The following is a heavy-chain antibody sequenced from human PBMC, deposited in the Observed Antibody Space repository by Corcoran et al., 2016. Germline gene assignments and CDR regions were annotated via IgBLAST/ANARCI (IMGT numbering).Heavy chain of an antibody. Sequence: QVQLVESGGGVVQPGRSLRLSCAASGFTFSSYGMHWVRQAPGKGLEWVAVISYDGSNKYYADSVKGRFTISRDNSKNTLYLQMNSLRAEDTAVYYCAKEVMGRITMVRGGGMDVWGQGTTVTVSS. D-gene: IGHD3-10*01. CDR3: AKEVMGRITMVRGGGMDV. J-gene: IGHJ6*02. CDR1: GFTFSSYG. V-gene: IGHV3-30*18. CDR2: ISYDGSNK.